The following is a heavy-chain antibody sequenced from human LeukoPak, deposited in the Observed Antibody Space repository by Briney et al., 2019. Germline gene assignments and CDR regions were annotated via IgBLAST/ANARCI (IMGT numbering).Heavy chain of an antibody. Sequence: GGSLRLSCAASGFTFSDYSMNWVRQAPGEGLEWVSYISSSSSTIYYADSVKGRFTISRDNAKNSLYLQMNSLRAEDTAVYYCARGGTYYDILTGSLDFWGQGTLVTVSS. J-gene: IGHJ4*02. CDR3: ARGGTYYDILTGSLDF. CDR1: GFTFSDYS. CDR2: ISSSSSTI. V-gene: IGHV3-48*04. D-gene: IGHD3-9*01.